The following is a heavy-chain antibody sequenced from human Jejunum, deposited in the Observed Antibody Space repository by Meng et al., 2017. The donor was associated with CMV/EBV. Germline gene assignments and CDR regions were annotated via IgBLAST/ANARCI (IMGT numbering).Heavy chain of an antibody. CDR2: VTGGGGGT. D-gene: IGHD3-22*01. CDR1: GFPFTSYA. Sequence: LSCAASGFPFTSYAMTWVRQGPGKGLECVATVTGGGGGTYYADSVKGRFTISRDNSINTLYLEMNSLRVEDTAVYFCAKDHASSGLDYWGQGTLVTVSS. J-gene: IGHJ4*02. V-gene: IGHV3-23*01. CDR3: AKDHASSGLDY.